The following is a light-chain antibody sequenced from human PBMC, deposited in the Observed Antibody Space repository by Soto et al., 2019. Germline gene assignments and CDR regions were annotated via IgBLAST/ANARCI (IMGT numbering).Light chain of an antibody. CDR2: DAS. CDR3: QQRSNWPMYT. J-gene: IGKJ2*01. CDR1: QSVDSY. Sequence: EIVLTQSPATLSLSPGERATLSCRASQSVDSYVAWYQQKPGQAPSLLIYDASNRATGIPARFSGSGSGTDFTLTISSLEPEDFAFYYCQQRSNWPMYTFGQGTKLEIK. V-gene: IGKV3-11*01.